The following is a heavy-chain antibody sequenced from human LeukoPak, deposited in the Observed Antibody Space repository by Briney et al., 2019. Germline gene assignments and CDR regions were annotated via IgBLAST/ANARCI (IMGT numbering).Heavy chain of an antibody. CDR3: ARAHPYSSSWYGYYFDY. J-gene: IGHJ4*02. CDR1: GFTFSSYS. D-gene: IGHD6-13*01. CDR2: ISSSSSYI. V-gene: IGHV3-21*01. Sequence: GGSLRLSCAASGFTFSSYSMNWVRQAPGKGLEWVSSISSSSSYIYYADSVKGRFTISRDNAKNSLYLQMNSLRAEDTAVYYCARAHPYSSSWYGYYFDYWGQGTLVTVSS.